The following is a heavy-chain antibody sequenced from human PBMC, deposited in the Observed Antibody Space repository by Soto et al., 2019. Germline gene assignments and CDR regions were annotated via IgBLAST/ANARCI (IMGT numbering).Heavy chain of an antibody. D-gene: IGHD2-2*01. CDR3: AKIHSLVVPAAIRGGPFDY. V-gene: IGHV3-23*01. CDR1: GFTFSSYA. Sequence: GGSLRLSCAASGFTFSSYAMSWVRQAPGKGLEWVSAISGSGGSTYYADSVKGRFTISRDNSKNTLYLQMNSLRAEDTAVCYCAKIHSLVVPAAIRGGPFDYWGQGTLVTVSS. CDR2: ISGSGGST. J-gene: IGHJ4*02.